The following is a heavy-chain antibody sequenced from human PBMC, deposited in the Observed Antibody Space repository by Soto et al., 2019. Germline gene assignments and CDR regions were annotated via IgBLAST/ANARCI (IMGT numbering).Heavy chain of an antibody. V-gene: IGHV3-21*01. CDR1: GFTFSSYS. D-gene: IGHD2-2*01. CDR3: ASDIVVVPAAPRDAFDI. J-gene: IGHJ3*02. CDR2: ISSSSSYI. Sequence: ESGGGLVKPGGSLRLSCAASGFTFSSYSMNWVRQAPGKGLEWVSSISSSSSYIYYADSVKGRFTISRDNAKNSLYLQMNSLRAEDTAVYYCASDIVVVPAAPRDAFDIWGQGTMVTVSS.